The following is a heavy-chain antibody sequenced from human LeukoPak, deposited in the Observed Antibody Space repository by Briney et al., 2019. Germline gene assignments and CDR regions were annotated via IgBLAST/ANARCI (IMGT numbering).Heavy chain of an antibody. CDR1: GFTFDDYA. D-gene: IGHD6-25*01. V-gene: IGHV3-9*01. CDR3: AKDMFPGAAVGHYYGMDV. J-gene: IGHJ6*02. Sequence: PGRSLRLSCAASGFTFDDYAMHWVRQAPGKGLEWVSGISWNSGSIGYADSEKGRFTISRDNAKNSLYLQMNSLRAEDTALYYCAKDMFPGAAVGHYYGMDVWGQGTTVTVSS. CDR2: ISWNSGSI.